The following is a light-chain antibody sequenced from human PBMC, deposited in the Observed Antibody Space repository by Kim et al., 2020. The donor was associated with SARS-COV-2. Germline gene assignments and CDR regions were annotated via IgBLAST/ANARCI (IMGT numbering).Light chain of an antibody. V-gene: IGLV2-14*03. CDR3: SSYTSSSTLV. CDR1: ISDVGGYNY. CDR2: DVS. Sequence: GQSITSSCTGTISDVGGYNYVSCDQQHPGKAPKLMIYDVSNRPSGVSNRFSGSKSGNTASLTISGLQAEDEADYHCSSYTSSSTLVFGGGTKLTVL. J-gene: IGLJ3*02.